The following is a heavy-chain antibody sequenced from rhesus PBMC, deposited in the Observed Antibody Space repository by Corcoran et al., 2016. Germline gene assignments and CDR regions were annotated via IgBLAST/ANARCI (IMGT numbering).Heavy chain of an antibody. D-gene: IGHD4-4*01. V-gene: IGHV4-160*01. J-gene: IGHJ5-2*02. CDR1: GGSISSNY. CDR3: ARDWYGSTQPLDV. Sequence: QVQLQQWGEGLVKPSETLSLTCAVYGGSISSNYWSWIRQPPGKGLEWIGRIRSGGSTNSNPSLKSRVTISIDTSKNQCSLKLSSVTAADTTVYYCARDWYGSTQPLDVWGRGVLVTVSS. CDR2: IRSGGST.